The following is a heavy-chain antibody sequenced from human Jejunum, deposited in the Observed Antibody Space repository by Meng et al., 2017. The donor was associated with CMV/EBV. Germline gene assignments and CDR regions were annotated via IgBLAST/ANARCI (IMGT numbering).Heavy chain of an antibody. V-gene: IGHV3-30*09. CDR1: GLTFNGCA. J-gene: IGHJ4*02. CDR3: AGEYQLLNTPYFES. D-gene: IGHD2-2*01. Sequence: SGLTFNGCAMHWVRQAPGKGLEWVATISHDGTNQYYAGSVKGRFAISRDNSKNTVSLHLSSLTTEDTAVYYCAGEYQLLNTPYFESWGQGTLVTVSS. CDR2: ISHDGTNQ.